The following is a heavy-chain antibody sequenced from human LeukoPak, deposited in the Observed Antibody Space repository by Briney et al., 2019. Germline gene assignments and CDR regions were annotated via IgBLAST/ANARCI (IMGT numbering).Heavy chain of an antibody. D-gene: IGHD4-11*01. V-gene: IGHV3-33*01. CDR3: AGTTVGGGISGY. CDR1: GLTFSTYG. CDR2: IWSDGSYK. J-gene: IGHJ4*02. Sequence: PGGSLRLSCAASGLTFSTYGMHWVRQAPGKGLGWVAVIWSDGSYKLYGDSVKGRFTISRDNSKNTLYLQMDSLRAEDTAVYYCAGTTVGGGISGYWGQGTLVTVSS.